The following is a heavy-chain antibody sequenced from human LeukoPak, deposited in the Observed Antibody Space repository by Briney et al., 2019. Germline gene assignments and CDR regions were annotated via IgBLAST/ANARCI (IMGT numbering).Heavy chain of an antibody. D-gene: IGHD5-18*01. Sequence: GSLRLSCAASGSTFSSYSMNWVRQAPGKGLEWVSSISSSSSYIYYADSVKGRFTISRDNAKNSLYLQMNSLRAEDTAVYYCARGGGRGYSYGFSWGQGTLVTVSS. CDR2: ISSSSSYI. CDR1: GSTFSSYS. V-gene: IGHV3-21*01. CDR3: ARGGGRGYSYGFS. J-gene: IGHJ5*02.